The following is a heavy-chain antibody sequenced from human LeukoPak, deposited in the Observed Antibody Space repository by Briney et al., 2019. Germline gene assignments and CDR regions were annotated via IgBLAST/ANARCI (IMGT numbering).Heavy chain of an antibody. Sequence: ASVNLSFNSSVSTFTSYNINWLRQATRQPLEWMGWINPNSYCTNYAHNFQGMVTMTSNTSITTTYLYLSRLRSDDTAVYYVAKVSVIGQVAYWGQGALVTVS. V-gene: IGHV1-2*02. CDR2: INPNSYCT. CDR3: AKVSVIGQVAY. CDR1: VSTFTSYN. J-gene: IGHJ4*02. D-gene: IGHD2-21*01.